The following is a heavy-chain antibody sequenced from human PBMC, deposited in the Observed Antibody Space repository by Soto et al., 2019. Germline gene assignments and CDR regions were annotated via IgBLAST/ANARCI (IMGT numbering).Heavy chain of an antibody. D-gene: IGHD2-8*01. CDR3: ARDLTTGAAADL. CDR2: ISAYNGNT. CDR1: GYTFTSYG. J-gene: IGHJ4*02. Sequence: QVQLVQSGAEVKKPGASVKVSCQASGYTFTSYGISWVRQAPGQGLEWMGWISAYNGNTYCVEKFQGRVTMTTDTPTRTAYIDMRSLRFDDTAVYFCARDLTTGAAADLWGQGTLVTVSS. V-gene: IGHV1-18*01.